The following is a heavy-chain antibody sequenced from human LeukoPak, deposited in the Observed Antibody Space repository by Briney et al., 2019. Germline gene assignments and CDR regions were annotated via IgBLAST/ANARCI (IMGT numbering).Heavy chain of an antibody. J-gene: IGHJ3*02. CDR3: ARARYYGDPDAFDI. CDR2: IYTSGST. V-gene: IGHV4-4*07. Sequence: SETLSLTCTVFGGSISSYYWSWIRQPAGKGLEWIGRIYTSGSTNYNPSLKSRVTISVDKSKNQFSPKLSSVTAADTAVYYCARARYYGDPDAFDIWSQGTMVTVSS. CDR1: GGSISSYY. D-gene: IGHD4-17*01.